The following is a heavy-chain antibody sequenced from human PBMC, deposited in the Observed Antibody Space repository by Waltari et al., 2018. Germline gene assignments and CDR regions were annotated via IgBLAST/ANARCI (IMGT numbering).Heavy chain of an antibody. CDR3: ARDRGRGLYLDS. CDR1: GDSISGTYW. D-gene: IGHD2-15*01. V-gene: IGHV4-4*02. J-gene: IGHJ4*02. Sequence: QVQLQESGPGLVKPSGTLSVTCAVSGDSISGTYWWSWVRQPPGKGLEWIGQIHGSGRSNYNPSLKSRVTVSIDTSNNHFSLKVTSATAADTAVYYCARDRGRGLYLDSWGQGTLVTVSP. CDR2: IHGSGRS.